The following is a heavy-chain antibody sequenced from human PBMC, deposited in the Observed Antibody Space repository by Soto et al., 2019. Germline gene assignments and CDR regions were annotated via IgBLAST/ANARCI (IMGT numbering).Heavy chain of an antibody. D-gene: IGHD6-19*01. CDR1: GYTFTSYD. CDR3: ARERSSGWYVDY. CDR2: MNPNSGNT. V-gene: IGHV1-8*01. Sequence: VSVKVSCKASGYTFTSYDINCVRQATGQGLEWMGWMNPNSGNTGYAQKFQGRVTMTRNTSISTAYMELSSLRSEDTAVYYCARERSSGWYVDYWGQGTLVTVSS. J-gene: IGHJ4*02.